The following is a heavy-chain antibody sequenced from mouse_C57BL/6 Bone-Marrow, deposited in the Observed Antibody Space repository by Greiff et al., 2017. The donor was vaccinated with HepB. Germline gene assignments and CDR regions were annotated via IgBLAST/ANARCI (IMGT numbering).Heavy chain of an antibody. CDR1: GYTFPSYG. Sequence: VQLQQSGAELVRPGSSVKMSCKTSGYTFPSYGINWVKQRPGQGLEWIGYIYIGNGDTEYNEKFKGKATLTSDTSSSTAYLQLSSLTSEDSAIYFCAREGCAYWGQGTLVTVSA. J-gene: IGHJ3*01. CDR3: AREGCAY. CDR2: IYIGNGDT. V-gene: IGHV1-58*01.